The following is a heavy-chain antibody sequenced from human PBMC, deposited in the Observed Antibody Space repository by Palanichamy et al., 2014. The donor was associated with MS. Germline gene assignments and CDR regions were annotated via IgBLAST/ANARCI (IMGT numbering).Heavy chain of an antibody. J-gene: IGHJ4*02. CDR2: ISAYNGNT. V-gene: IGHV1-18*04. D-gene: IGHD6-6*01. Sequence: QVHLVQSGAEVKKPGASVKVSCKASGYTFTNYGITWVRQAPGQGLEWMGWISAYNGNTNYVEELQGRVTMTTDTSTSTAYMELRSLRSDDTAVYYCARLTVGQLVPDFDNWGQGTLVTVSS. CDR3: ARLTVGQLVPDFDN. CDR1: GYTFTNYG.